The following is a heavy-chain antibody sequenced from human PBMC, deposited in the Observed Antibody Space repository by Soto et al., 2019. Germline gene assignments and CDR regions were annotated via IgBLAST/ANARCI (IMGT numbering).Heavy chain of an antibody. CDR3: ASPPFYSSSWYGDFQH. CDR2: INHSGST. D-gene: IGHD6-13*01. J-gene: IGHJ1*01. V-gene: IGHV4-34*01. Sequence: SETLSLTCAVYGGSFSGYYWSWIRQPPGKGLEWIGEINHSGSTNYNPSLKSRVTISVDTSKNQFSLKLSSVTAADTAVYYCASPPFYSSSWYGDFQHWGQGTLVTVSP. CDR1: GGSFSGYY.